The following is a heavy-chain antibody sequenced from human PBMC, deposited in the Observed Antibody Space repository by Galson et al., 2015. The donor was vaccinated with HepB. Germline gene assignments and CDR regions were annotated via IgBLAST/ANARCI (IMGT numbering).Heavy chain of an antibody. D-gene: IGHD3-10*01. CDR1: GFTFSSYG. CDR3: AKTSSRITVDYYYMDV. Sequence: SLRLSCAASGFTFSSYGMHWVRQAPGKGLEWVAVISYDGSNKYFADSVKGRLTISRDNSKNTLYLQMNSLRAEDTAVYYCAKTSSRITVDYYYMDVWGKGTTVTVSS. CDR2: ISYDGSNK. J-gene: IGHJ6*03. V-gene: IGHV3-30*18.